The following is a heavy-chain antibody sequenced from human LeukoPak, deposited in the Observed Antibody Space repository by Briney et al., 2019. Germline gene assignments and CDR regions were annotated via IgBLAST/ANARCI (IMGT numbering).Heavy chain of an antibody. CDR3: ARWVDYYDSSGTDY. V-gene: IGHV3-30*01. Sequence: GGSPRLSCAASGFTFSSYAVHWVRQAPGKGLEWVAVISYDGSNKYYADSVKGRFTISRDNSKNTLYLQMNSLRAEDTAVYYCARWVDYYDSSGTDYWGQGTLVTVSS. CDR2: ISYDGSNK. D-gene: IGHD3-22*01. J-gene: IGHJ4*02. CDR1: GFTFSSYA.